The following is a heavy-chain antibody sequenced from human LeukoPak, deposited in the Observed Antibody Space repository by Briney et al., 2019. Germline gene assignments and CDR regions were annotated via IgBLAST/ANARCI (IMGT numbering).Heavy chain of an antibody. CDR3: ARTTMVRGTYYMDV. CDR1: GGSIISYY. D-gene: IGHD3-10*01. CDR2: IYYSGYT. V-gene: IGHV4-59*01. Sequence: ASETLSLTCTVSGGSIISYYWSWIRQPPGKGLEWIGCIYYSGYTNYKSSLKSRVTISVDASKNQFSLKLSSVTAADTAVYYCARTTMVRGTYYMDVWGKGTTVTVSS. J-gene: IGHJ6*03.